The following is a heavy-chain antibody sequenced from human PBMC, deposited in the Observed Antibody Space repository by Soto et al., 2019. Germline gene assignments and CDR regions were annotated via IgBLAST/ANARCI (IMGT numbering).Heavy chain of an antibody. V-gene: IGHV3-11*01. CDR2: VSGSGGTM. Sequence: QVQLVESGGGLVKPGGSLRLSCAASGFTFSDYYMSWIRQAPGKGLEWVSYVSGSGGTMYYADSVKGRFTISRDNAKSSLYLQMNSLRGEDTAVYYCARAGYCSGGSCFGDAFDFWGQGTMVTVSS. D-gene: IGHD2-15*01. CDR3: ARAGYCSGGSCFGDAFDF. CDR1: GFTFSDYY. J-gene: IGHJ3*01.